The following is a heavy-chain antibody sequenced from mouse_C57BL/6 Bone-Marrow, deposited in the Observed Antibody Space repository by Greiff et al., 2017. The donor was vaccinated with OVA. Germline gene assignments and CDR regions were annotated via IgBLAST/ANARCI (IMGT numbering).Heavy chain of an antibody. CDR3: ARRANWDGYFDV. V-gene: IGHV8-8*01. D-gene: IGHD4-1*01. J-gene: IGHJ1*03. Sequence: VQLQQSGPGILQPSQTLSLTCSFSGFSLSTFGMGVGWIRQPSGKGLEWLAHIWWDDDKYYNPALKSRLTISKDTSKNQVFLKIASVDTADTATYYCARRANWDGYFDVWGTGTTVTVSS. CDR2: IWWDDDK. CDR1: GFSLSTFGMG.